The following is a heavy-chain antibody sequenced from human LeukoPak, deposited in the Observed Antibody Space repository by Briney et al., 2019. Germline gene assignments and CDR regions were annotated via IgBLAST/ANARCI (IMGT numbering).Heavy chain of an antibody. CDR3: ARNLPAADY. Sequence: PGGSLRLSCAASGFNFSTYWMSWVRQAPGKGLEWVSYISNTGSVIYYADSVKGRFTISRDSAKNSLYLQMNSLRAEDTAVYYCARNLPAADYWGQGTLVTVSS. CDR1: GFNFSTYW. J-gene: IGHJ4*02. D-gene: IGHD2-2*01. V-gene: IGHV3-48*04. CDR2: ISNTGSVI.